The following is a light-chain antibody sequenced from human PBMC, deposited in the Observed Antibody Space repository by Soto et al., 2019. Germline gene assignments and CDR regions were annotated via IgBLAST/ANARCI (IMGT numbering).Light chain of an antibody. CDR1: SSDVGAYNY. CDR3: SSYTSATTYV. V-gene: IGLV2-14*01. CDR2: DVS. J-gene: IGLJ1*01. Sequence: QSALTQPASVSGSPGQSITISCTGTSSDVGAYNYDSWYQQYPGEAPKVIIYDVSHRPAGVSNRFSGSKSGNTASLTISGLQTQDEADYYCSSYTSATTYVFGTGTKADRP.